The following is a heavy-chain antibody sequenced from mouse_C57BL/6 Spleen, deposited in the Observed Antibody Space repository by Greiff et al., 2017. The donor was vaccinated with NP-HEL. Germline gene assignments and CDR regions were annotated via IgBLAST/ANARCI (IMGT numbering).Heavy chain of an antibody. J-gene: IGHJ3*01. Sequence: VKLQQPGAELVMPGASVKLSCKASGYTLTSYWMHWVKQRPGQGLEWIGEIDPSDSYTNYNQKFKGKSTLTVDKSSSTAYMQLSSLTSEDSAVYYCARVDYGSSYKFAYWGQGTLVTVSA. CDR1: GYTLTSYW. CDR2: IDPSDSYT. V-gene: IGHV1-69*01. CDR3: ARVDYGSSYKFAY. D-gene: IGHD1-1*01.